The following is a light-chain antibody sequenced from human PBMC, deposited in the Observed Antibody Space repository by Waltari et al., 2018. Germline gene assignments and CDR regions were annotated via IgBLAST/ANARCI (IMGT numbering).Light chain of an antibody. J-gene: IGLJ2*01. Sequence: PPPPGNAPKLLIFAFPQRPLGVSDRFSGSKSGNTASLTISGLQAEDEADYYCASYPSTSIHVLFGGGTKLTVL. CDR2: AFP. CDR3: ASYPSTSIHVL. V-gene: IGLV2-14*04.